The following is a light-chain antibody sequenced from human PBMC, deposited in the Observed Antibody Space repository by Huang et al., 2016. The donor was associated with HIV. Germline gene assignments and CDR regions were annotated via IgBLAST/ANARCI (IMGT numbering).Light chain of an antibody. CDR1: QDIGSQ. Sequence: DIQMTQSPSSLSASVGDRVTLTCRTSQDIGSQLNWYQPRPGRAPKLLIYVSSTLQSGVPSRFSGGGSGTDFTLTISNLQPEDFATYYCQHSYVSLGYTFGQGTKLEI. CDR3: QHSYVSLGYT. J-gene: IGKJ2*01. CDR2: VSS. V-gene: IGKV1-39*01.